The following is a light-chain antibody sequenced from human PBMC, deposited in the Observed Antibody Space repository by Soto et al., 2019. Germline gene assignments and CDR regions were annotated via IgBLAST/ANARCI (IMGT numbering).Light chain of an antibody. V-gene: IGKV1-5*01. J-gene: IGKJ5*01. CDR1: QSISSW. Sequence: DIQLTQSPSTLSAYVGDRVTLTCRASQSISSWLAWYQQKPGKAPKVLIYDASNLDSGVPSRFSGSGSGTDFTLTISSLQPEDFATYYCQQSYSTPSITFGQGTRLEVK. CDR3: QQSYSTPSIT. CDR2: DAS.